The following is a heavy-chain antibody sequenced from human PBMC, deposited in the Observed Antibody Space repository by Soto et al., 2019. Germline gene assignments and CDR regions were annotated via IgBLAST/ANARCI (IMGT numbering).Heavy chain of an antibody. D-gene: IGHD3-22*01. CDR3: ASMHYDSSGYLVDY. J-gene: IGHJ4*02. Sequence: SETLSLTCAVYGGSFSGYYWSWIRQPPGKGLEWIGEINHSGSTNYNPSLKSRVTISVDTSKNQFSLKLSSVTAADTAVYYCASMHYDSSGYLVDYWGQGTLVTVSS. CDR2: INHSGST. CDR1: GGSFSGYY. V-gene: IGHV4-34*01.